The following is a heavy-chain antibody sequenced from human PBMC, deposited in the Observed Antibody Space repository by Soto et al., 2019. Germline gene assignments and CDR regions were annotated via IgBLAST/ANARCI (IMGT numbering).Heavy chain of an antibody. CDR3: ARAHYDSSGYEFDY. J-gene: IGHJ4*02. CDR2: IKQDGNEK. CDR1: GFTFSDYW. D-gene: IGHD3-22*01. V-gene: IGHV3-7*03. Sequence: GGSLRLSCAVSGFTFSDYWMSWVRQAPGKGLEWVANIKQDGNEKYYVDSVKGRFTISRDNAKNSLYLQMNSLRAEDTAVYYCARAHYDSSGYEFDYWGQGTLVTVSS.